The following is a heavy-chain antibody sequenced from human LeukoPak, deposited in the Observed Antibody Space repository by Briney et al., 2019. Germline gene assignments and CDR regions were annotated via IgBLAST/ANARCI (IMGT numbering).Heavy chain of an antibody. D-gene: IGHD3-10*01. CDR3: AKALTPSSWFDP. CDR2: IYYSGST. Sequence: SETLSLTCTVSSGSISSYYWSWIRQPPGKGLEWIGYIYYSGSTNYTPSLKNRVTILVDTSKNQFSLRLSSVTAADTAVYYCAKALTPSSWFDPWGQGTMVTVSP. J-gene: IGHJ3*01. CDR1: SGSISSYY. V-gene: IGHV4-59*01.